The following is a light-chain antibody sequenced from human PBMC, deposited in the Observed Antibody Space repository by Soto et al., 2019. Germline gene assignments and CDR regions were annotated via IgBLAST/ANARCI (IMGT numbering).Light chain of an antibody. CDR3: QDYNILPHT. Sequence: MKKSACALAVSQGDGVRLPGRASQSVGKSLEWYQQKAGQAPRLLIYPTSTRATGIPARFSGSGSGTEFTLTISSLQAEDVAVDYCQDYNILPHTFCGGAMVDI. CDR2: PTS. CDR1: QSVGKS. V-gene: IGKV3-15*01. J-gene: IGKJ4*01.